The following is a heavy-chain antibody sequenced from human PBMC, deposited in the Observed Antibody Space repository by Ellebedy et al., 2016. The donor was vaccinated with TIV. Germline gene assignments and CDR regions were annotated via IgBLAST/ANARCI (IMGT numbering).Heavy chain of an antibody. CDR3: AMGIGYCSGGSCYDY. CDR1: GFTFSSSV. Sequence: GESLKISCAASGFTFSSSVMSWVRQDPGKGLEWVSAISGSGGDAYYANSVKGRFTVSRHNSKNTQYLQMSSLRGEDTAVYYCAMGIGYCSGGSCYDYWGQGTLVTVSS. J-gene: IGHJ4*02. D-gene: IGHD2-15*01. V-gene: IGHV3-23*01. CDR2: ISGSGGDA.